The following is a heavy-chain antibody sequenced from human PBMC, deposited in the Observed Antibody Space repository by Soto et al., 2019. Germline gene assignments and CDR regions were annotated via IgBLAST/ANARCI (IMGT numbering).Heavy chain of an antibody. CDR1: GGSISSGNYY. J-gene: IGHJ4*02. V-gene: IGHV4-31*03. Sequence: QVQLQESGPGLVKPSQTLSLTCTVSGGSISSGNYYWSWIRQHPGKGLEWIGYIDYSCSTYYNPSLMGRVTISVDTSKNQFSLMLSSVTAAATAVYYCASTYYSASSGPFDYWGQGTLITVSS. CDR3: ASTYYSASSGPFDY. D-gene: IGHD3-22*01. CDR2: IDYSCST.